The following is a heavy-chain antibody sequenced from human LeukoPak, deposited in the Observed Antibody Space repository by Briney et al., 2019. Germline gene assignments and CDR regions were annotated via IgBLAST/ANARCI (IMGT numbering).Heavy chain of an antibody. J-gene: IGHJ5*02. D-gene: IGHD4-17*01. CDR2: INPNSGGT. CDR1: GYTFTGYY. Sequence: ASVKVSYTASGYTFTGYYMHWVRQAPGQGLEWMGWINPNSGGTNYAQKFQGRVTMTRDTSISTAYLQWSSLKASDTAIYYCASLYYGNWFDPWGQGTLVTVSS. CDR3: ASLYYGNWFDP. V-gene: IGHV1-2*02.